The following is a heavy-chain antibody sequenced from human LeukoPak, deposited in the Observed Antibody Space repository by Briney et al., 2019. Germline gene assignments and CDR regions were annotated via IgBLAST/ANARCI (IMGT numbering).Heavy chain of an antibody. CDR2: IYYSGST. CDR3: ARRTTGYQAFDI. J-gene: IGHJ3*02. Sequence: SETLSLTCTVSGGSISSSYFYWAWLRQPPGKGLAWIGTIYYSGSTDYNPSLKSRVTISVDTSKNQFSLRLSSVTAADTAVYYCARRTTGYQAFDIWGQGTMVTVSS. D-gene: IGHD3-9*01. CDR1: GGSISSSYFY. V-gene: IGHV4-39*01.